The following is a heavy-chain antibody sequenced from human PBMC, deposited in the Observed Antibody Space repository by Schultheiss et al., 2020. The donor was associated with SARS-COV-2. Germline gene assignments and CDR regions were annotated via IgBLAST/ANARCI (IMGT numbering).Heavy chain of an antibody. D-gene: IGHD2/OR15-2a*01. Sequence: SQTLSLTCSVSGGSISRNYHWGWIRQPPGKGLEWIGRIYTSGSTNYNPSLKSRVTMSVDTSKNQFSLKLSSVTAADTAVYYCAGDSIVERQSYGLDVWGQGTTVTVSS. J-gene: IGHJ6*02. V-gene: IGHV4-61*02. CDR1: GGSISRNYH. CDR3: AGDSIVERQSYGLDV. CDR2: IYTSGST.